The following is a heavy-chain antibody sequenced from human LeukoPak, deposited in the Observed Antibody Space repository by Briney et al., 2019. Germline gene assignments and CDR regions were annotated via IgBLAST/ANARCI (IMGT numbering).Heavy chain of an antibody. J-gene: IGHJ5*02. D-gene: IGHD1-1*01. CDR3: ARDGPTPNWNDYLDWFDP. CDR2: IYTSGST. V-gene: IGHV4-4*07. Sequence: PSGTLSLTCTVSGGSISSYYWSWIRQPAGKGLEWIGRIYTSGSTNYNPSLKSRVTMSVDTSKNQFSLKLSSVTAADTAVYYCARDGPTPNWNDYLDWFDPWGQGTLVTVSS. CDR1: GGSISSYY.